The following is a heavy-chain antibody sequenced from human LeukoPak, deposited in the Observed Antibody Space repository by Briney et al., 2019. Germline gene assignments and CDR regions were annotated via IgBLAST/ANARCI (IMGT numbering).Heavy chain of an antibody. D-gene: IGHD3-22*01. CDR1: GFTFSSYS. Sequence: GGSLRLSCAASGFTFSSYSMNWVRQAPGKGLEWVSSISSSSSYIYYADSVEGRFTISRDNAKNSLYLQMNSLRAEDTAVYYCARDREYYYDSSGYSEDAFDIRGQGTMVTVSS. V-gene: IGHV3-21*01. CDR3: ARDREYYYDSSGYSEDAFDI. J-gene: IGHJ3*02. CDR2: ISSSSSYI.